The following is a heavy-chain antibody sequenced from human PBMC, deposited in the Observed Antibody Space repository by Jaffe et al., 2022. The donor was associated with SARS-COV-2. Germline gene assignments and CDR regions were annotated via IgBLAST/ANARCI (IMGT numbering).Heavy chain of an antibody. CDR2: ISSSSSYI. CDR1: GFTFSSYS. J-gene: IGHJ4*02. Sequence: EVQLVESGGGLVKPGGSLRLSCAASGFTFSSYSMNWVRQAPGKGLEWVSSISSSSSYIYYADSVKGRFTISRDNAKNSLYLQMNSLRAEDTAVYYCARARVAGTSVSPCDYWGQGTLVTVSS. V-gene: IGHV3-21*01. CDR3: ARARVAGTSVSPCDY. D-gene: IGHD6-19*01.